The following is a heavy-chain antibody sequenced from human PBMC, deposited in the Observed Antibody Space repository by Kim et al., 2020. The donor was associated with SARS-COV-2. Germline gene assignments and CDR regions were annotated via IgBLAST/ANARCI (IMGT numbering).Heavy chain of an antibody. CDR3: ARDGEYCGDDCYSYWYFDL. CDR2: MKQDGSEI. D-gene: IGHD2-21*02. Sequence: GSLRLSCAASGFTFGSYWMTWVRQAPGKGLEWVASMKQDGSEIYYVDSVKGRFTISRDNAKNSLFLQMKSLRAEDTAVYYCARDGEYCGDDCYSYWYFDLWGRGTLVTVSS. J-gene: IGHJ2*01. CDR1: GFTFGSYW. V-gene: IGHV3-7*01.